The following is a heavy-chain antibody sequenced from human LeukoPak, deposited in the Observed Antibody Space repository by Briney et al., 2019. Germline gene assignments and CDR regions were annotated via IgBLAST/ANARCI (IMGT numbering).Heavy chain of an antibody. CDR3: ARGGPVGNYDSSAYYLH. CDR2: SDPRVGST. D-gene: IGHD3-22*01. J-gene: IGHJ4*02. Sequence: ASVKISCKASGYIFTSYYMHWLRRAPGQGLEWMGISDPRVGSTSYAQKFQGTVTMTRDTSTSTVYMELSSLRSEDTAVYYCARGGPVGNYDSSAYYLHWGQGTLVTVSS. CDR1: GYIFTSYY. V-gene: IGHV1-46*01.